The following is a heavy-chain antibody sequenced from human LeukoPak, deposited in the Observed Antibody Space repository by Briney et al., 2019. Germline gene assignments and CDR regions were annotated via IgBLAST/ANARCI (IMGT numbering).Heavy chain of an antibody. V-gene: IGHV4-4*07. D-gene: IGHD3-22*01. CDR1: GGSISSYY. J-gene: IGHJ4*02. CDR3: ARLRKTYYYDSSGYYYFDY. CDR2: IYTSGST. Sequence: PSETLSLTCTVSGGSISSYYWSWIRQPAGKGLEWIGRIYTSGSTNYNPSLKSRVTMSVDTPKNQFSLKLSSVTAADTAVYYCARLRKTYYYDSSGYYYFDYWGQGTLVTVSS.